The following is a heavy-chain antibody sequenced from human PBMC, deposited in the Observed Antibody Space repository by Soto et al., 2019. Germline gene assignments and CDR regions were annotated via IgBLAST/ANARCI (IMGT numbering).Heavy chain of an antibody. V-gene: IGHV1-3*01. CDR1: GYTFTDSS. Sequence: GASVNVSCKSSGYTFTDSSIHWVRQAPGQSLEWLGWIAPGNGNTKYSQNFQGRVTITRDTSATTAYMELSSLRSEDTAVYYCAKGSRMWTPDYWGQGTLVTVSS. J-gene: IGHJ4*02. D-gene: IGHD2-21*01. CDR3: AKGSRMWTPDY. CDR2: IAPGNGNT.